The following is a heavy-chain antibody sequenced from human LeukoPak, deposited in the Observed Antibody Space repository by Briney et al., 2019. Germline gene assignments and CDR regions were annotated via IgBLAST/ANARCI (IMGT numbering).Heavy chain of an antibody. CDR3: ARDGLRAFDI. CDR2: ISSSGSTI. V-gene: IGHV3-48*03. J-gene: IGHJ3*02. CDR1: GFTFSSYE. Sequence: HPGGSLRLSCAASGFTFSSYEMNWVRQAPGKGLEWVSYISSSGSTIYYADSVKGRFTISRDNAKNSLYLQMNRLRAEDTAVYYGARDGLRAFDIWGQGTMVTVSS.